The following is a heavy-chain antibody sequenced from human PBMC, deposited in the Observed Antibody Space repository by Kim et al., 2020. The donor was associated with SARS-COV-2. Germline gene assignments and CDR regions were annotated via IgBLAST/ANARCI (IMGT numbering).Heavy chain of an antibody. D-gene: IGHD3-3*01. CDR3: ARTYVLRFLEGWFDP. Sequence: PSLKMRVTIIVDTSKNQFSLSLSSVTAADTAVYYCARTYVLRFLEGWFDPWGQGTLVTVSA. J-gene: IGHJ5*02. V-gene: IGHV4-39*01.